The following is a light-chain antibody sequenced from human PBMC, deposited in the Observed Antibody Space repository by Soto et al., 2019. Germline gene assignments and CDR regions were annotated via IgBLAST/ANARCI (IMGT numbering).Light chain of an antibody. V-gene: IGKV1-5*03. CDR1: QSISYW. CDR2: KAS. J-gene: IGKJ1*01. Sequence: DIQMTQSPSTLSASVGDRVTITCRASQSISYWLAWYQQKPGKAPNLLIYKASTLESGAPSRFSGSGSGTEFTLTISSLQHDDFAAYYCQQYNIYWTFGQGIKVEIK. CDR3: QQYNIYWT.